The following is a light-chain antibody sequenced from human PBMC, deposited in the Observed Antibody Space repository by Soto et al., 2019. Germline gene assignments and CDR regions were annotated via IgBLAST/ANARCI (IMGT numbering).Light chain of an antibody. CDR1: SGQSSYA. Sequence: QLVLTQSPSASASLGASVKLTCTLSSGQSSYAIAWHQQQPEKGPRYLMKLNSDGRHRKGDGIPDRFSGSSSGTERYLTISSLQSEDEADYYCQTWSTGIRVFGGGTKLTVL. CDR3: QTWSTGIRV. CDR2: LNSDGRH. J-gene: IGLJ3*02. V-gene: IGLV4-69*01.